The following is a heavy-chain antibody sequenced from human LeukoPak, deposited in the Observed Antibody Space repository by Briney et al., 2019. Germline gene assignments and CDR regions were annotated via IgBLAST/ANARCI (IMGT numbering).Heavy chain of an antibody. CDR2: IYTSGST. V-gene: IGHV4-61*02. CDR3: ARVYYSSSYDYWYFDL. D-gene: IGHD6-13*01. CDR1: GGSISSGSYY. J-gene: IGHJ2*01. Sequence: PSETLSLTCTVSGGSISSGSYYWSWIRQPAGKGLEWIGRIYTSGSTNYNPSLKSRVTISIDKSRNQFSLKLTSVTAADTAVYYCARVYYSSSYDYWYFDLWGRGTLVTVSS.